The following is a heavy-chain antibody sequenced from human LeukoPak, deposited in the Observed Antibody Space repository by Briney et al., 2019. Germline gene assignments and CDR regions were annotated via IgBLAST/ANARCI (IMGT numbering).Heavy chain of an antibody. J-gene: IGHJ3*02. D-gene: IGHD3-16*01. Sequence: PGGSLRLSCAASGFTFSSYGMHWVRQAPGKGLEWVAVIWYDGSNKYSADSVKGRFTISRDNAKNSLYLQMNSLRAEDTAVYYCAREGLVGMVTFEAFDIWGQGTMVTVSS. CDR2: IWYDGSNK. CDR3: AREGLVGMVTFEAFDI. CDR1: GFTFSSYG. V-gene: IGHV3-33*01.